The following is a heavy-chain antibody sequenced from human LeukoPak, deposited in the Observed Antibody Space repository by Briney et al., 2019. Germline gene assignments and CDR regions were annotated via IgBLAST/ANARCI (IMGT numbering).Heavy chain of an antibody. V-gene: IGHV4-31*03. J-gene: IGHJ4*02. CDR3: ARGGYCSGGSCYPEGEVFDY. Sequence: SETLSLTCTVSGGFISGSGHYWTWTRQHPGEGLEWLGFIHPGGTIYYNPSLSGRLTISADTSKNQFSLKLSSVTAADTAVYYCARGGYCSGGSCYPEGEVFDYWGQGTLVTVSS. CDR2: IHPGGTI. CDR1: GGFISGSGHY. D-gene: IGHD2-15*01.